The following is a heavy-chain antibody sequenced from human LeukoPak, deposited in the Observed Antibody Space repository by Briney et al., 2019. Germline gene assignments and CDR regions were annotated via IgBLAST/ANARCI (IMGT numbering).Heavy chain of an antibody. D-gene: IGHD3-10*01. CDR1: GFTFSSYA. Sequence: GGSLRLSCAASGFTFSSYAMSWVRQAPGKGLEWVSAISGSGGSTYYADSVKGRFTISRDNSKSTLYLQMNSLRAEDTAVYYCAKAPYGSGTYGMDVWGQGTTVTVSS. J-gene: IGHJ6*02. V-gene: IGHV3-23*01. CDR2: ISGSGGST. CDR3: AKAPYGSGTYGMDV.